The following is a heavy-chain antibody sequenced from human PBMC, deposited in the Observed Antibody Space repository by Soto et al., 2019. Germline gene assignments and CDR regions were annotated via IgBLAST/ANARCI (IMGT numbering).Heavy chain of an antibody. V-gene: IGHV1-2*02. D-gene: IGHD4-17*01. J-gene: IGHJ6*02. CDR2: INPNSGGT. Sequence: QVQLVQSGAEVKKPGASVKVSCKASGYTFTGYYMHWVRQAPGQGLEWMGWINPNSGGTNDAQQFQGRVTMTRETSISTAYMELRRLRSDDTAVYYCASTTSTVTSSGMDVWGQGTTVTVSS. CDR3: ASTTSTVTSSGMDV. CDR1: GYTFTGYY.